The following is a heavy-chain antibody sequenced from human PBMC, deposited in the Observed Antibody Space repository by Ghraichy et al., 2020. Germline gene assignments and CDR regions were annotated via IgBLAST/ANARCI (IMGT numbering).Heavy chain of an antibody. V-gene: IGHV3-30-3*01. J-gene: IGHJ2*01. CDR2: ISYDGSNK. D-gene: IGHD3-22*01. Sequence: LSLTCAASGFTFSSYAMHWVRQAPGKGLEWVAVISYDGSNKYYADSVKGRFTISRDNSKNPLYLQMNSLRAEDTAVYYCARRKYYDSSGNLYWYFDLWGRGTLVTVSS. CDR1: GFTFSSYA. CDR3: ARRKYYDSSGNLYWYFDL.